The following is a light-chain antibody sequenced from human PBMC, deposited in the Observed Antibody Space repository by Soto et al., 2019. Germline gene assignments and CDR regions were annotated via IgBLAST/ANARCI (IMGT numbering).Light chain of an antibody. CDR3: QQSYGPPPT. V-gene: IGKV1-39*01. Sequence: DIQMTQSPSSLSASVGDRVTITCRASQSISNYLNWYQQRPGKAPKRLIYAASTLQSGSPSRFSASASGTDFTLTVSSLQREDFAMYYCQQSYGPPPTFGQRTKLEIK. CDR2: AAS. CDR1: QSISNY. J-gene: IGKJ1*01.